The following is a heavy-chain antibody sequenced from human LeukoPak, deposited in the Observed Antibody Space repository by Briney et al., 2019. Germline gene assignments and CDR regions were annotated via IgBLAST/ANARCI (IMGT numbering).Heavy chain of an antibody. D-gene: IGHD5-24*01. CDR3: AKVSARDGYNTFGY. CDR1: GFTFSSYA. Sequence: PGGSLRLSCAASGFTFSSYAMSWVRQAPGKGLEWVSAISGSGGSTYYADSVKGRFTISRDNSKNTLYLQVNSLRAEDTAVYYCAKVSARDGYNTFGYWGQGTLVTVSS. CDR2: ISGSGGST. V-gene: IGHV3-23*01. J-gene: IGHJ4*02.